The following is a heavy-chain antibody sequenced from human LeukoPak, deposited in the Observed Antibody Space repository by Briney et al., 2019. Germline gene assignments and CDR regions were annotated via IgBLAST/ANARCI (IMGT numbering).Heavy chain of an antibody. CDR1: GFTFSSYG. J-gene: IGHJ6*03. D-gene: IGHD3-3*01. Sequence: PGGSLRPSCAASGFTFSSYGMHWVRQAPGKGLEWVAVISYDGSNKYYADSVKGRFTISRDNSKNTLYLQMNSLRAEDTAVYYCAKSWSGGTYYYYMDVWGKGTTVTVSS. CDR2: ISYDGSNK. V-gene: IGHV3-30*18. CDR3: AKSWSGGTYYYYMDV.